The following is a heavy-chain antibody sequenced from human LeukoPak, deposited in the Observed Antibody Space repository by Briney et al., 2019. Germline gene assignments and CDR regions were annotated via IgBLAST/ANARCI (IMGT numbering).Heavy chain of an antibody. V-gene: IGHV3-23*01. J-gene: IGHJ4*02. CDR2: ISGSGGST. Sequence: GGSLRLSCAASGFTFGTYAMNWVRQAPGKGLEWVSAISGSGGSTYYADSVKGRFTISRDNSKNTLYLQMNSLRAEDTAVYYCAKDALGGYSYGPPGDYWGQGTLVTVSS. D-gene: IGHD5-18*01. CDR3: AKDALGGYSYGPPGDY. CDR1: GFTFGTYA.